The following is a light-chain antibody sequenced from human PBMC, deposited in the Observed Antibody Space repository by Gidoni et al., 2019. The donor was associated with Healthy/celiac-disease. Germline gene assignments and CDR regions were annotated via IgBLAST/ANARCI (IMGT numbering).Light chain of an antibody. CDR1: QSVSSY. CDR3: QQRSNWPPKLT. V-gene: IGKV3-11*01. J-gene: IGKJ4*01. Sequence: EIVLTQSPATLSLSPGERATLSCRASQSVSSYLAWYQQKPGQAPRLLIYDASNRATGIPARFSCSGSGTDFTLTISILEPEDFAVYYCQQRSNWPPKLTFXGXTKVEIK. CDR2: DAS.